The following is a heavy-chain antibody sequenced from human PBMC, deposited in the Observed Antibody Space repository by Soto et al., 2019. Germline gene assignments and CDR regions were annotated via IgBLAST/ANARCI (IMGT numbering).Heavy chain of an antibody. CDR3: ASQTSQYYFDY. CDR2: IYSGGTT. Sequence: EVQLVESGGGLVQPGGSLRLSCAASGFTVSSNYMSWVRQAPGKGLEWVSVIYSGGTTYYAHSVKGRFTISRDNSKNTLVLQINSLRAEDTAVYYCASQTSQYYFDYLGQGTLVTGSS. J-gene: IGHJ4*02. V-gene: IGHV3-66*04. CDR1: GFTVSSNY.